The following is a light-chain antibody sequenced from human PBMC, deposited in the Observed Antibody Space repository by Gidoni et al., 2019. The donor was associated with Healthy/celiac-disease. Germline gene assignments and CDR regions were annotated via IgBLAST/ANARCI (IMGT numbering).Light chain of an antibody. Sequence: EIVLTQSPGTLSLSPGERATLSCRASQSVSSSYLAWYQQKPGQAPRLLIYGASSRATGIPDRFSGSGSGTDFTLTISRLEPEDFAVYYCQQYTFGQXTKLEIK. V-gene: IGKV3-20*01. J-gene: IGKJ2*01. CDR1: QSVSSSY. CDR3: QQYT. CDR2: GAS.